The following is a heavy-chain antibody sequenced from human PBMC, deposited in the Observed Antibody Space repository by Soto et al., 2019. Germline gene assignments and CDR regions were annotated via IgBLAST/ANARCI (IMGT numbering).Heavy chain of an antibody. D-gene: IGHD3-3*01. Sequence: ASVKVSCKASGGTFSSYAISWVRQAPGQGLEWMGGIIPIFGTANYAQKFQGRVTITADKSTSTAYMELSSLRSEDTAVYYCARSRITIFGVVIIPFDYWGQGTLVTVSS. CDR3: ARSRITIFGVVIIPFDY. CDR1: GGTFSSYA. CDR2: IIPIFGTA. J-gene: IGHJ4*02. V-gene: IGHV1-69*06.